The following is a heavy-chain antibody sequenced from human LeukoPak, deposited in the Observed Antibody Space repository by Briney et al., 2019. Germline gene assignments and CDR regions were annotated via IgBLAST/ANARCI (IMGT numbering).Heavy chain of an antibody. V-gene: IGHV4-39*01. D-gene: IGHD6-13*01. J-gene: IGHJ4*02. CDR3: ARQGIAVAGTSSRDY. Sequence: PSETLSLTCTVSGGSISSSSYYWGWIRQPPGKGLEWIGSIYYSGSTYYNPSLKSRVTISVDTSKNQFSLKLSSVTAADTAVYYCARQGIAVAGTSSRDYWGQGTLVTVSS. CDR1: GGSISSSSYY. CDR2: IYYSGST.